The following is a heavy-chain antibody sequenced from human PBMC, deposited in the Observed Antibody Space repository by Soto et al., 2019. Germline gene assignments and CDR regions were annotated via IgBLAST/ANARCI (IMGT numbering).Heavy chain of an antibody. Sequence: ASVKVSCKASGYTFTSYAMHCVRQAPGQRLEWMGWINAGNGNTKYSQKFQGRVTMTSDTSTSTVYMELSSLRSEDTALYYCARGPNTNTWYRRFNPWGQGTLVTVSS. D-gene: IGHD6-13*01. CDR1: GYTFTSYA. CDR2: INAGNGNT. V-gene: IGHV1-3*01. J-gene: IGHJ5*02. CDR3: ARGPNTNTWYRRFNP.